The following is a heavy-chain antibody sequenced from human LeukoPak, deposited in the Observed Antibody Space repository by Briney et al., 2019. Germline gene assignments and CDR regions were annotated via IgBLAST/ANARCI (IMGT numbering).Heavy chain of an antibody. CDR2: ISAYNGNT. J-gene: IGHJ4*02. V-gene: IGHV1-18*01. Sequence: ASVKVSCKASGYTFTSYGISWVRQAPGQGLEWMGWISAYNGNTNYAQKLQGRVTMTTDTSTSTAYMELRSLRSDDTAVYYCARVDWYCSGGSCYSDWGQGTLVTVSS. D-gene: IGHD2-15*01. CDR3: ARVDWYCSGGSCYSD. CDR1: GYTFTSYG.